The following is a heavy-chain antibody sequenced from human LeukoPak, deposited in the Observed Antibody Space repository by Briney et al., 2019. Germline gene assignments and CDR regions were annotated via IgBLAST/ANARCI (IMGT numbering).Heavy chain of an antibody. CDR1: GDSVSSNSAA. J-gene: IGHJ5*02. CDR3: ARDRAAGVVRGKYNWFDP. Sequence: SQTLLLTCAISGDSVSSNSAAWNWIRQSPSRGLEWLGRTYYRSKWYNDYAVSVKSRITINPDTSKNQFSLQLNSVTPEDTAVYYCARDRAAGVVRGKYNWFDPWGQGTLVTVSS. CDR2: TYYRSKWYN. D-gene: IGHD3-10*01. V-gene: IGHV6-1*01.